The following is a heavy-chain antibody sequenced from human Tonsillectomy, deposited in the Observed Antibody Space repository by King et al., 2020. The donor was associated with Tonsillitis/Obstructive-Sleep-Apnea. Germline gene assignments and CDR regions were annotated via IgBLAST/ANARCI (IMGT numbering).Heavy chain of an antibody. Sequence: QLQESGPGLVKPSETLSLTCTVSGGSISSYYWSWIRQPPGKGLEWIGYIYYSGSTNYNPSLKSRVTISVDTSKNQFSLKLRSVTAADTAVYYCARGTTVIGPGAFDIWGQGTMVTVSS. CDR3: ARGTTVIGPGAFDI. J-gene: IGHJ3*02. CDR2: IYYSGST. V-gene: IGHV4-59*01. D-gene: IGHD4-17*01. CDR1: GGSISSYY.